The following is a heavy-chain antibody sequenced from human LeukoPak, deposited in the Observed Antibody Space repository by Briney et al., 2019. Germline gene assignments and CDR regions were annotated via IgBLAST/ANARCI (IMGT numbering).Heavy chain of an antibody. V-gene: IGHV4-4*07. Sequence: PSETLSLTCTVSGGSISSYYWSWTRQPAGKGLEWIGRIYTSGSTNYNPSLKSRVTMSVDTSKNQFSLKLSSVTAADTAVYYCAGTVYSSGWYYFDYWGQGTLVTVSS. CDR3: AGTVYSSGWYYFDY. D-gene: IGHD6-19*01. CDR1: GGSISSYY. CDR2: IYTSGST. J-gene: IGHJ4*02.